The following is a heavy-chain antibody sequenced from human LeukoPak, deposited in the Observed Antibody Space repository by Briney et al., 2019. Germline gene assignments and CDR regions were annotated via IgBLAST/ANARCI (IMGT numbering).Heavy chain of an antibody. D-gene: IGHD3-3*01. CDR2: MNPNSGNT. V-gene: IGHV1-8*01. CDR1: GYTFTSYD. Sequence: ASVKVSCKASGYTFTSYDINWVRQATGQGLEWMGWMNPNSGNTGYAQKFQGRVTMTRNTSISTAYMELSSLRSEDTAVYYCARSPPHYDFWSGYTSYYMDVWGKGTTVTVSS. CDR3: ARSPPHYDFWSGYTSYYMDV. J-gene: IGHJ6*03.